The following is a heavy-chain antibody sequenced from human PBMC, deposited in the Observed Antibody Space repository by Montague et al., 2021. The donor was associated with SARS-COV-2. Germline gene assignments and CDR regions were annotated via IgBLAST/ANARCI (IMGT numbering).Heavy chain of an antibody. CDR2: TYYRSKWYY. Sequence: CVISGDSVSSNTAAWNWIRQSPSRGLEWLGRTYYRSKWYYDYAVSVKSRMTISPDTSKNQFSLQLSSVTPEDRAVYYCARGPRYSLSWSFDYWGQGTLVTVSS. CDR1: GDSVSSNTAA. D-gene: IGHD6-13*01. J-gene: IGHJ4*02. CDR3: ARGPRYSLSWSFDY. V-gene: IGHV6-1*01.